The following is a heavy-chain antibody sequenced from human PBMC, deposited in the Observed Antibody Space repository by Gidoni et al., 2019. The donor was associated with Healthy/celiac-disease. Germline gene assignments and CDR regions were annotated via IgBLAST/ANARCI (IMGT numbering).Heavy chain of an antibody. D-gene: IGHD2-2*01. CDR2: IIPIFGTA. Sequence: QVQLVQSGAEVKKPGSSVKVSCKASGGTFSSYAITWVRQAPGQGLEWMGGIIPIFGTADDAQKCQGRVTITADKSTSTAYMELSSLRSEDTAVYYCARAPSGYCSSTSCSMGWFDPWGQGTLVTVSS. CDR1: GGTFSSYA. J-gene: IGHJ5*02. V-gene: IGHV1-69*06. CDR3: ARAPSGYCSSTSCSMGWFDP.